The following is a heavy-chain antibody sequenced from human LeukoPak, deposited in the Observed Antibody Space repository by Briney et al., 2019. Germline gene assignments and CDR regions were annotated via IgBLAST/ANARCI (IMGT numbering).Heavy chain of an antibody. J-gene: IGHJ1*01. CDR2: ISGSGDST. V-gene: IGHV3-23*01. D-gene: IGHD6-19*01. CDR1: GFTFSSYS. Sequence: GGTLRLSCVVSGFTFSSYSMSWVRQAPGKGLEWVSAISGSGDSTYYADSVKGRFTISRDNSKNTLYLHLNSLRGEDTAVYYCTRNSGWYGLSWGQGTLVTVSS. CDR3: TRNSGWYGLS.